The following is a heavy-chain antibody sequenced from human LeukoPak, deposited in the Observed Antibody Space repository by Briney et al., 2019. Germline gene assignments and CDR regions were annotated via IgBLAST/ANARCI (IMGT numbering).Heavy chain of an antibody. Sequence: EWVANIKQDGSEKYYVDSVKDRFTISRDNGDILFLQMNSLRVEDTAVYYCARTYRRGYFDYWGQGTLVTVSS. J-gene: IGHJ4*02. CDR2: IKQDGSEK. D-gene: IGHD2-2*01. V-gene: IGHV3-7*01. CDR3: ARTYRRGYFDY.